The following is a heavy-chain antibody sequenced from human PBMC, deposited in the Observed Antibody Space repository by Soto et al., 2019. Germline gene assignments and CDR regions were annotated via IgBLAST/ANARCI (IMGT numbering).Heavy chain of an antibody. CDR2: IYPSGST. CDR3: ARGGRYVDGLGCDP. V-gene: IGHV4-4*02. CDR1: GGSISSSNW. Sequence: QVQLQESGPGLVKPSGTLSLTCAVSGGSISSSNWWRWVRQPPGKGLEWIGEIYPSGSTNYDPSLKIRVNISIDKSKDQFSLKPSSVTAADTAVYYCARGGRYVDGLGCDPWGQGTLVTVS. J-gene: IGHJ5*02. D-gene: IGHD3-9*01.